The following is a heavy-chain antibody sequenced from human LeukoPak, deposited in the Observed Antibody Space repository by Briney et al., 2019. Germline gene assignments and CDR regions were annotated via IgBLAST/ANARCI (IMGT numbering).Heavy chain of an antibody. J-gene: IGHJ3*02. Sequence: ASVKVSCKASGYTFTGYYMHWVRQAPGQGLEWMGRINPNSGGTNYSQKFQGRVTMTRDTSISTAYMELSRLRSDDTAMYYCARSDRRSYYDFWSGLNGAFDIWGQGTMVTVSS. V-gene: IGHV1-2*06. CDR1: GYTFTGYY. D-gene: IGHD3-3*01. CDR3: ARSDRRSYYDFWSGLNGAFDI. CDR2: INPNSGGT.